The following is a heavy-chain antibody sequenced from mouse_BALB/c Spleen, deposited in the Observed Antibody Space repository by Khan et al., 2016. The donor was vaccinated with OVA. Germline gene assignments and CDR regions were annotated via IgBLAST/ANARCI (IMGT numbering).Heavy chain of an antibody. D-gene: IGHD2-4*01. CDR2: IDYSGNT. V-gene: IGHV3-2*02. J-gene: IGHJ3*01. CDR1: GYSITSEYA. Sequence: EVQLQESGPGLVKPSLSLSLTCTVTGYSITSEYAWNWIRQFPGNKLEWMGYIDYSGNTRFNPSLKSRTPITRDTFKNQFFLQLNSVTAEDTATYYCARKDYYDYDPFPYWGQGTLVTVSA. CDR3: ARKDYYDYDPFPY.